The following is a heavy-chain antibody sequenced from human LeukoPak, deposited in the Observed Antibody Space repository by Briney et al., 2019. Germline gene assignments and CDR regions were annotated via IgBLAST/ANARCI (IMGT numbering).Heavy chain of an antibody. J-gene: IGHJ5*02. Sequence: SESLSLACTVSAGSISSAGYSWSWIRQPAGKGLEWIGYMYYSGSTHYNPSLKSRVTISVDTSKNQFSLKLSSVTAADTAVYYCARPYYYDSRIDPWGQGTLVTVSS. V-gene: IGHV4-30-4*01. D-gene: IGHD3-22*01. CDR2: MYYSGST. CDR1: AGSISSAGYS. CDR3: ARPYYYDSRIDP.